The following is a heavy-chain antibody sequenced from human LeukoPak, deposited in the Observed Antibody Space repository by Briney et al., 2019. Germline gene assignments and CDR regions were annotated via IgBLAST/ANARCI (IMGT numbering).Heavy chain of an antibody. V-gene: IGHV3-30*02. Sequence: PGGSLRVSCAASVFTFSSYGMHSVREAPGKGVGWVAFIRDDGSNKYYADSVKARFNISRDNSKNTLYLQMNSLRADDTAVYYCANDPPLIVVLPAAITFDYWGQGTLVTVSS. CDR2: IRDDGSNK. CDR1: VFTFSSYG. CDR3: ANDPPLIVVLPAAITFDY. D-gene: IGHD2-2*02. J-gene: IGHJ4*02.